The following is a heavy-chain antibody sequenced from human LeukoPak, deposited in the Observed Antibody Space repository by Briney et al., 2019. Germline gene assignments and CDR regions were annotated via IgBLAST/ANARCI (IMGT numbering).Heavy chain of an antibody. V-gene: IGHV4-59*01. D-gene: IGHD1-26*01. CDR2: IYYSGST. Sequence: SETLSLTCTVSGGSISSYYWSWIRQPPGKGLGWIGYIYYSGSTNYNPSLKSRVTISVDTSKNQFSLKLSSVTAADTAVYYCARESGSYNSFDYWGQGTLVTVSS. J-gene: IGHJ4*02. CDR1: GGSISSYY. CDR3: ARESGSYNSFDY.